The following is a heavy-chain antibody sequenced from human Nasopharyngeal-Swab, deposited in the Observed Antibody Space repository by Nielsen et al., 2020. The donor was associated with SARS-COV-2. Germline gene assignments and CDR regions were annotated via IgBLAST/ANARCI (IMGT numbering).Heavy chain of an antibody. V-gene: IGHV1-46*01. D-gene: IGHD6-13*01. Sequence: ASVKVSCKASGFTFSHYFMHWVRQAPGQGLEWMGVITPSGGATNYARKFRGRGTMTRDPSTSTVYLDLSSLKSEDTAVYFCASEPGGMAAPGKHFDPWGQGTLVTVSS. J-gene: IGHJ5*02. CDR2: ITPSGGAT. CDR1: GFTFSHYF. CDR3: ASEPGGMAAPGKHFDP.